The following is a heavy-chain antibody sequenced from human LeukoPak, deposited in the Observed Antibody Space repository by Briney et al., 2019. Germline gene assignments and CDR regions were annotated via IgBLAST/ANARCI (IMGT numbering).Heavy chain of an antibody. V-gene: IGHV3-30*02. D-gene: IGHD2-2*01. CDR1: AFTFSSYG. CDR3: AKDLRAVVIGSPLDY. CDR2: IRYDGSNK. J-gene: IGHJ4*02. Sequence: GGSLRLSCAASAFTFSSYGMHWVRQAPGRGLEWVAFIRYDGSNKYYADSVKGRFTISRDNSKNTLYLQMNSLRAEDTAMYYCAKDLRAVVIGSPLDYWGQGILVTVSS.